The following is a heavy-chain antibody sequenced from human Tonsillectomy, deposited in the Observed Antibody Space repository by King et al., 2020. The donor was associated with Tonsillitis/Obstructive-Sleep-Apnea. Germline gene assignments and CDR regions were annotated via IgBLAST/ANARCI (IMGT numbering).Heavy chain of an antibody. J-gene: IGHJ4*02. CDR1: GFTFSRYT. CDR3: ARDGEVGDYLDY. V-gene: IGHV3-21*06. Sequence: VQLVESGGGLVKPGGSLRLSCAASGFTFSRYTMNWVRQALGKGLEWVSFITTSSSSIYYADSLKGRFTISRDNSRNLLYLQMNNLRVEDTAVYYCARDGEVGDYLDYWGQGTLVTVSS. D-gene: IGHD3-10*01. CDR2: ITTSSSSI.